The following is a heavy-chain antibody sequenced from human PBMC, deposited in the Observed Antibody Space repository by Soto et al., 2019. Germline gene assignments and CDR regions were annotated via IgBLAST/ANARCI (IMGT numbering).Heavy chain of an antibody. J-gene: IGHJ3*02. V-gene: IGHV4-30-4*01. D-gene: IGHD5-12*01. CDR1: GGSISSGDYY. CDR3: ARADVGRDGYHLGEDAFDI. CDR2: IYYSGST. Sequence: QVQLQESGPGLVKPSQTLSLTCTVSGGSISSGDYYWSWIRQPPGKGLEWIGYIYYSGSTYYNPSLKSRVTISVDTSKNQFSLKLSSVTAADTAVYYCARADVGRDGYHLGEDAFDIWGQGTMVTVSS.